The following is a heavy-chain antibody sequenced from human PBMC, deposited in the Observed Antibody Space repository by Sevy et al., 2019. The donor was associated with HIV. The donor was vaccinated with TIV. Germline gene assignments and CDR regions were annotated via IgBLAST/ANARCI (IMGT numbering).Heavy chain of an antibody. J-gene: IGHJ4*02. D-gene: IGHD3-3*01. CDR3: AGIFGDLFDY. CDR1: GFTFSSYA. Sequence: GGSLRLSCAASGFTFSSYAMSWVRQAPGKGLEWVSDISGSGGSTYYADSVKGLFTISRDNSKNTLYLQMNSLRAEDTAVYYCAGIFGDLFDYWGQGTLVTVSS. CDR2: ISGSGGST. V-gene: IGHV3-23*01.